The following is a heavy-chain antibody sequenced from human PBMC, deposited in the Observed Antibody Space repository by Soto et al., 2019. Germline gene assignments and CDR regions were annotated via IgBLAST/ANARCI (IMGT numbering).Heavy chain of an antibody. J-gene: IGHJ4*02. V-gene: IGHV1-69*02. Sequence: SVKVSCKDSGGTFSSYTISWVRQAPAQGLEWMGRIIPILGIANYAQKFQGRVTITADKSTSTAYMELSSLRSEDTAVYYCASSRALRFLEWLFFRWSQGTLDTVSS. D-gene: IGHD3-3*01. CDR1: GGTFSSYT. CDR2: IIPILGIA. CDR3: ASSRALRFLEWLFFR.